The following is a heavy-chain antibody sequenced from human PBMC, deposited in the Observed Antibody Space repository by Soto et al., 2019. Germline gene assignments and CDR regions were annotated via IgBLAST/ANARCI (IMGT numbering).Heavy chain of an antibody. CDR3: AGQRLAAAAPHAPFDY. V-gene: IGHV4-30-2*01. J-gene: IGHJ4*02. CDR1: GDSINSGAYF. Sequence: LSLTCAVSGDSINSGAYFWSWIRQPPGKGLERIGYIYHGGTTYYNLSLESRLTISVDRSNNQFSLKLSSVTAADTAVYFCAGQRLAAAAPHAPFDYWGQGTLVTVSS. CDR2: IYHGGTT. D-gene: IGHD6-13*01.